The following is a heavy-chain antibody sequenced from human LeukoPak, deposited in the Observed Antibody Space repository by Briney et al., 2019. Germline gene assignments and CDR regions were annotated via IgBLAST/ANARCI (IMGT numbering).Heavy chain of an antibody. D-gene: IGHD6-13*01. CDR2: ISYDGSNK. Sequence: PGGSLRLSCAASGFTFSSYAMHWVRQAPGKGLEWVAVISYDGSNKYYADSVKGRFTISRDNSKNTLYLQMNSLRAEDTAVYYCAKKGAAAGFHYWGQGTLVTVSS. CDR3: AKKGAAAGFHY. J-gene: IGHJ4*02. V-gene: IGHV3-30-3*02. CDR1: GFTFSSYA.